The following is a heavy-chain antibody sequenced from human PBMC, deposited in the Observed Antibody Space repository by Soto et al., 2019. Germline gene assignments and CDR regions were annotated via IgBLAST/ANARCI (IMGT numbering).Heavy chain of an antibody. Sequence: EVELVESGGGLVQPGGSLKLSCAASGFSLSGSFIHWVRQASGKGPEWVGRIASRAHNYATAYGTSVQGRFTVSRDDSLNTAYLHMNGLKTEDTAVYFCAGLMDTLFERFDYWGRGILVTVS. CDR1: GFSLSGSF. CDR2: IASRAHNYAT. J-gene: IGHJ4*02. CDR3: AGLMDTLFERFDY. V-gene: IGHV3-73*02. D-gene: IGHD5-18*01.